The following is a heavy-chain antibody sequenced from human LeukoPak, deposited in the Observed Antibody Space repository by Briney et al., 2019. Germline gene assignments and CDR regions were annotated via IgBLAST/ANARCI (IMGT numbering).Heavy chain of an antibody. J-gene: IGHJ3*02. D-gene: IGHD3-10*01. V-gene: IGHV4-30-4*08. CDR2: IYYSGST. Sequence: SQTLSLTCTVSGGSISSGDYYWSWIRQPPGKGLEWIGYIYYSGSTYYNPSLKSRVTISVDTSKNQFSLKLSSVTAADTAVYYCARGGTMVRGLQGVDIWGQGTMVTVSS. CDR3: ARGGTMVRGLQGVDI. CDR1: GGSISSGDYY.